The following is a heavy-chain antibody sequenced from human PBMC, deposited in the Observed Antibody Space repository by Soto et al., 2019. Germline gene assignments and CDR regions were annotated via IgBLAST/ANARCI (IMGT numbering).Heavy chain of an antibody. CDR1: GGSISSGDYY. V-gene: IGHV4-30-4*01. J-gene: IGHJ5*02. CDR2: IYYSGST. D-gene: IGHD6-13*01. Sequence: QVQLQESGPGLVKPSQTLSLTCTVSGGSISSGDYYWSRIRQPPGKGLEWIGYIYYSGSTYYNPSLKSRVTISVDRSKIQFSLKLSSVTAADTAVYYCARWGSSLLRWDWFVPWGQGTLVTVSS. CDR3: ARWGSSLLRWDWFVP.